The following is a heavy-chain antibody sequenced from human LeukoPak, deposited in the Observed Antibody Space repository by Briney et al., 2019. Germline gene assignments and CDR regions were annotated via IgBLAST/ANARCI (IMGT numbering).Heavy chain of an antibody. V-gene: IGHV3-21*01. CDR1: GFTFSSYS. CDR3: ARDTRWELLAEGGGRYDY. Sequence: PGGSLRLSCAASGFTFSSYSMNWVRQAPGKGLEWVSSISSSSSYIYYADSVKGRFTISRDNAKNSLYLQMNSQRAEDTAVYYCARDTRWELLAEGGGRYDYWGQGTLVTVSS. CDR2: ISSSSSYI. J-gene: IGHJ4*02. D-gene: IGHD1-26*01.